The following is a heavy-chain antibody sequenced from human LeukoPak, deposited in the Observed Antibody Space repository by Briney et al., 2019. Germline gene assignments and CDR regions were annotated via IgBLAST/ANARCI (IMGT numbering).Heavy chain of an antibody. J-gene: IGHJ4*02. D-gene: IGHD6-19*01. CDR3: ARVLGWAGFDY. V-gene: IGHV4-4*07. Sequence: SETLSLTCTVSGGSLSSFYWSWFRQPAGKGLEWIGRIYSSGSTNYNPSLKSRLTMSVDTSKNQFSLRLSSVTAADTAVYYCARVLGWAGFDYWAREPWSPSPQ. CDR1: GGSLSSFY. CDR2: IYSSGST.